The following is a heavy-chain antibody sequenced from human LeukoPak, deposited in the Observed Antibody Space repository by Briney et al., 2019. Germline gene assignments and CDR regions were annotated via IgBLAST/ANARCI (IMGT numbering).Heavy chain of an antibody. CDR1: GFTFVGYW. D-gene: IGHD6-19*01. Sequence: GGSLRLSCAASGFTFVGYWMGWVRQAPGKGLEWVANIKQDGSEKNYVDSVKGRFTISRDNANNSLYLQMNSLRSDDTAVFYCARSTYTSGWVDSWGQGTLVTVSS. CDR3: ARSTYTSGWVDS. V-gene: IGHV3-7*05. J-gene: IGHJ4*02. CDR2: IKQDGSEK.